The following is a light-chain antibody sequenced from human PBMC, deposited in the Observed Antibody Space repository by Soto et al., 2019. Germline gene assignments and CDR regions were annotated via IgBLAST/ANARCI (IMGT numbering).Light chain of an antibody. CDR3: QSYDSSTLV. CDR1: SGSIASNY. J-gene: IGLJ3*02. Sequence: NLMLTQPHSVSESPGKTVTISCTRSSGSIASNYVQWYQQRPGSAPTTVIYEDNQRPSGVPDRFSGSIDSSSNSASLTISGLKTEDEADYYCQSYDSSTLVFGGGTKVTVL. V-gene: IGLV6-57*03. CDR2: EDN.